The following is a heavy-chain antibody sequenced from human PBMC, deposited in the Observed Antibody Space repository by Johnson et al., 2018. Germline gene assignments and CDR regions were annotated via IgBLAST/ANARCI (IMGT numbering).Heavy chain of an antibody. Sequence: VQLVQAGGGLVQPGGSLRLSCAASGFTFSTYAMSWVRQAPGKGLAWVSGISGSGGSTNYADSVKGRFTISRDNSENTLYLEMNSLRVEDTAVYYCARVKVGGYVFDIWGQGTMVTVSS. V-gene: IGHV3-23*04. CDR3: ARVKVGGYVFDI. CDR2: ISGSGGST. CDR1: GFTFSTYA. D-gene: IGHD1-26*01. J-gene: IGHJ3*02.